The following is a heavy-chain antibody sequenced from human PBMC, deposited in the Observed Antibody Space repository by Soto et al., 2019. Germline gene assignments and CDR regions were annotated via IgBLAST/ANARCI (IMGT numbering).Heavy chain of an antibody. D-gene: IGHD4-4*01. CDR3: ARDIREMATVPPPAYGMDV. CDR1: GFTFSSYA. J-gene: IGHJ6*02. Sequence: QVQLVESGGGVVQPGRSLRLSCAASGFTFSSYAMHWVRQAPGKGLEWVAVISYDGSNKYYADSVKGRFTISRDNSKNAVYMQMNSLRAEDTAVYYCARDIREMATVPPPAYGMDVWGQGTTVTVSS. V-gene: IGHV3-30-3*01. CDR2: ISYDGSNK.